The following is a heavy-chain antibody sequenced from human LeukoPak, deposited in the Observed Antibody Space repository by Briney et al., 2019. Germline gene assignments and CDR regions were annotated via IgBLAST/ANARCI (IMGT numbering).Heavy chain of an antibody. J-gene: IGHJ6*03. D-gene: IGHD2-2*01. V-gene: IGHV3-21*01. CDR3: ARGRRPTVVPAARSGRYYYYMDV. Sequence: SSGAYIFYADSVRGRFTISRDNAKNSLYLQMNSLRAEDTAVYYCARGRRPTVVPAARSGRYYYYMDVWGKGTTVTISS. CDR2: SSGAYI.